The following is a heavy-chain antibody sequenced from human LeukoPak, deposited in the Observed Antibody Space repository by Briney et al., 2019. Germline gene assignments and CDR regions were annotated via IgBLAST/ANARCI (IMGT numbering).Heavy chain of an antibody. CDR2: ISGSGGST. V-gene: IGHV3-23*01. CDR3: ARANDNYYYYYMDV. D-gene: IGHD3-9*01. Sequence: TGGSLRLSCAASGFTFSSYAMSWVRQAPGKGLEWVSAISGSGGSTYYADSVKGRFTISRDNAKNSLYLQMNSLRAEDTAVYYCARANDNYYYYYMDVWGKGTTVTIS. CDR1: GFTFSSYA. J-gene: IGHJ6*03.